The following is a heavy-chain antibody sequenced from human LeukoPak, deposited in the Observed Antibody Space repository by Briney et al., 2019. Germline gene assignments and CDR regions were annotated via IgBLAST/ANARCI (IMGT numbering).Heavy chain of an antibody. CDR3: ARDRAYAFDI. D-gene: IGHD3-10*01. Sequence: PGGSLRLSCAASGFTFSSYEMNWVRQAPGKGLEWVSYISSSSSTIYYADSVKGRFTISRDNAKNSLYLQMNSLRAEDTAVYYCARDRAYAFDIWGQGTMVTVSS. J-gene: IGHJ3*02. V-gene: IGHV3-48*01. CDR2: ISSSSSTI. CDR1: GFTFSSYE.